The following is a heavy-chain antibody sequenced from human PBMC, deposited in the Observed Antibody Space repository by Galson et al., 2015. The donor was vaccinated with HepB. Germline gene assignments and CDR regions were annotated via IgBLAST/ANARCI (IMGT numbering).Heavy chain of an antibody. J-gene: IGHJ4*02. CDR2: IWYDGSNK. CDR1: GFTFSSYG. Sequence: SLRLSCAASGFTFSSYGMHWVRQAPGKGLEWVAVIWYDGSNKYYADSVKGRFTISRDNSKNTLYLQMNSLRAEDTAVYYCARESPYSSSWYFDYWGQGTLVTVSS. D-gene: IGHD6-13*01. CDR3: ARESPYSSSWYFDY. V-gene: IGHV3-33*08.